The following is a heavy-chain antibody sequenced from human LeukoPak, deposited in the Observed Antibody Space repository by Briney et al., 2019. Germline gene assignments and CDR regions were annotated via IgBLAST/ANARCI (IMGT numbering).Heavy chain of an antibody. Sequence: PGGSLRLSCAASGFTFSSYAMRWVRQAPGRGLEWVSAISGSGGSTYYADSVKGRFTISRDNSKNTLYLQMNSLRAEDTAVYYCAKALGREVYYYYYMDVWGKGTTVTVSS. V-gene: IGHV3-23*01. D-gene: IGHD1-26*01. CDR1: GFTFSSYA. J-gene: IGHJ6*03. CDR3: AKALGREVYYYYYMDV. CDR2: ISGSGGST.